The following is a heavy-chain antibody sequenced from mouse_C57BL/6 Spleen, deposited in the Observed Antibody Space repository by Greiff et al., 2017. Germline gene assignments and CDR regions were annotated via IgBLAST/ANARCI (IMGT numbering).Heavy chain of an antibody. CDR3: ARRGGYYDYPAWFAY. CDR2: IFPGSGST. V-gene: IGHV1-75*01. D-gene: IGHD2-4*01. Sequence: QVHVKQSGPELVKPGASVKISCKASGYTFTDYYINWVKQRPGQGLEWIGWIFPGSGSTYYNEKFKGKATLTVDKSSSTAYMLLSSLTSEDSAVYCCARRGGYYDYPAWFAYWGQGTLVTVSA. CDR1: GYTFTDYY. J-gene: IGHJ3*01.